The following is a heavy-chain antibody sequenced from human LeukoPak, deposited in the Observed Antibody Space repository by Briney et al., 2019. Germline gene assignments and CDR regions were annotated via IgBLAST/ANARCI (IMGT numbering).Heavy chain of an antibody. D-gene: IGHD3-10*01. CDR3: ARDMVRGVIIFNWFDS. Sequence: SETLSLTCAVYGGSFSGYYWSWIRQPPGKGLEWIGEINHRGSTNYNPSLKSRVTISVDTSKNQFSLKLTSVTTADTAVYYCARDMVRGVIIFNWFDSWGQGTLVTVSS. CDR2: INHRGST. CDR1: GGSFSGYY. J-gene: IGHJ5*01. V-gene: IGHV4-34*01.